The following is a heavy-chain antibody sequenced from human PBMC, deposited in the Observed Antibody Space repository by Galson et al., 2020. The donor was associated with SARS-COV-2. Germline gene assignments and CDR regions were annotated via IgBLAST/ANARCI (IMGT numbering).Heavy chain of an antibody. D-gene: IGHD2-8*01. Sequence: SETLSLTCTVSGGSISSSRYYWGWIRQPPGKGLEWIGSIYESGSTYNNPSLKSRVTISVDTSRNQFSLRLNSVTAADTAVYYCARASLPYLPSVVCLYFDSGGQGTLVTVSS. CDR3: ARASLPYLPSVVCLYFDS. J-gene: IGHJ4*02. V-gene: IGHV4-39*07. CDR1: GGSISSSRYY. CDR2: IYESGST.